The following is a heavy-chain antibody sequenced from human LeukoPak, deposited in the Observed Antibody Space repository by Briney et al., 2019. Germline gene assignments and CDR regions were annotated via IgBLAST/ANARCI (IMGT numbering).Heavy chain of an antibody. CDR1: GFTFSSYS. CDR2: ISSSSSTI. J-gene: IGHJ4*02. CDR3: ATDYDSTTPGYFDY. V-gene: IGHV3-48*01. Sequence: GGSLRLSCAASGFTFSSYSMNWVRQAPGEGLEWVSYISSSSSTIYHADSVKGRFTISRDNAKNSLYLQMNSLRAEDTAVYYCATDYDSTTPGYFDYWGQGTLVTVSS. D-gene: IGHD3-22*01.